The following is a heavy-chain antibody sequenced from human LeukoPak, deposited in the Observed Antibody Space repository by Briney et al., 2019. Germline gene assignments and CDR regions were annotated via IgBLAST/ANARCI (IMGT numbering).Heavy chain of an antibody. D-gene: IGHD4-11*01. V-gene: IGHV4-34*01. CDR2: INHSGCT. CDR1: GGSFSGYY. J-gene: IGHJ6*03. CDR3: ARGTDYPNYYYYYMDV. Sequence: SETLSLTCAVYGGSFSGYYWSWIRQPPGKGLEWIGEINHSGCTNYNPSLKSRVTISVDTSKNQFSLKLSSVTAADTAVYYCARGTDYPNYYYYYMDVWGKGTTVTVSS.